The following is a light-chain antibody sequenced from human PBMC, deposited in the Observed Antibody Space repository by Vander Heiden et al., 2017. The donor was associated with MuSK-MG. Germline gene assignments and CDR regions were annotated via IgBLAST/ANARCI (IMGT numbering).Light chain of an antibody. V-gene: IGKV1-5*03. CDR1: QTISSW. CDR2: KAS. J-gene: IGKJ2*01. CDR3: QQYNSYLYT. Sequence: DIQMTQSPSTLSASVGDRVTITCRASQTISSWLAWYQQKPGKAPKLLIYKASSLESGVPSRFSGSGSGTEFTITISSLQPDDFATYYCQQYNSYLYTFGQGTKLESK.